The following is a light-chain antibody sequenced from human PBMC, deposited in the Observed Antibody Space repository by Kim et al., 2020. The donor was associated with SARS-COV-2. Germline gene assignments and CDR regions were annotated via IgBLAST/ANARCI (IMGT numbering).Light chain of an antibody. V-gene: IGKV4-1*01. CDR2: GAS. J-gene: IGKJ5*01. Sequence: APIICKSRQSFLSSSNNRNYLSWRQQKPGQPPRLLIYGASSRKSGVPDRFGGSVSGTDFTLTISSLQAEDVAVYYCQQYYTTPITFGQGTRLEIK. CDR1: QSFLSSSNNRNY. CDR3: QQYYTTPIT.